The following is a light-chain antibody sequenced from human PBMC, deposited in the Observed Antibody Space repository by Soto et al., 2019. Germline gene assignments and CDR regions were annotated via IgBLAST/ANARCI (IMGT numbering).Light chain of an antibody. CDR2: DNY. J-gene: IGLJ1*01. CDR3: VTWDCSLDGIV. Sequence: QSVLTQPPSVSAAPGQKVTICCSGSRSNINNNFVSWYQLFPGTAPKLLIYDNYKRPSGIPDRFSASKSGTSATLAITGLQTGDVAEYNCVTWDCSLDGIVFGTGTKLTVL. V-gene: IGLV1-51*01. CDR1: RSNINNNF.